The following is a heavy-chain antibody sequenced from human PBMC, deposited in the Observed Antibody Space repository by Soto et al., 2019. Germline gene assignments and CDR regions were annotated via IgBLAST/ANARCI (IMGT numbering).Heavy chain of an antibody. CDR2: INHSGTT. CDR3: ARVSLNSVRDYIWGSFRTYYYYYMDV. J-gene: IGHJ6*03. Sequence: QVELQQWGAGLLKPSETLSLTCAVSGGSFSDYSWTWIRQPPGQGLEWIGEINHSGTTHYNPSLNSRVTISVNTSKHQFSLQLNSVTAADTAVYYCARVSLNSVRDYIWGSFRTYYYYYMDVWGKGTTVTVSS. D-gene: IGHD3-16*02. CDR1: GGSFSDYS. V-gene: IGHV4-34*01.